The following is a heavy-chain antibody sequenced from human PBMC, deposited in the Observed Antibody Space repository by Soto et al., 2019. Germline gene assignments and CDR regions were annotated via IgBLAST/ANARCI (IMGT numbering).Heavy chain of an antibody. D-gene: IGHD3-3*01. J-gene: IGHJ6*03. CDR2: IRSKANSYAT. CDR3: TRQDQEPMYYDIWRGTAEVMNV. V-gene: IGHV3-73*01. CDR1: GFTFSGSA. Sequence: GSLRLSCAASGFTFSGSAMHWVRQASGKGLEWVGRIRSKANSYATAYAASVKGRFTISRDDSKNTAYLQMNSLKTEDTAVYYCTRQDQEPMYYDIWRGTAEVMNVWGTGTTVTRLL.